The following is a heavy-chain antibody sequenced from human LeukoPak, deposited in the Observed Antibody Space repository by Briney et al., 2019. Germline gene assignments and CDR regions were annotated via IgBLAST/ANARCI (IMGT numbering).Heavy chain of an antibody. J-gene: IGHJ5*02. Sequence: SETLSLTCSVSGGSINTDFWTWIRQPAGKGLEWIGRIHSSETTIYSPSLKSRVTMSLDMPKNQFSLKVTSVTAADTAVYYCARDNMDYYGSGSYPWFDPWGQGTLATVSS. V-gene: IGHV4-4*07. D-gene: IGHD3-10*01. CDR1: GGSINTDF. CDR2: IHSSETT. CDR3: ARDNMDYYGSGSYPWFDP.